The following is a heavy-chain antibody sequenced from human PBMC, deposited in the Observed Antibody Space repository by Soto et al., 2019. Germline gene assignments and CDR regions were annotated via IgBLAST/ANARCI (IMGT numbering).Heavy chain of an antibody. CDR2: IVPIDGST. Sequence: QVQLVQSGAEVKKPGSSVKVSCTTSGGTISSFGMNWVRQAPGQGLEWMGGIVPIDGSTTYAEKFQGRVTINADASTSTFYMDLSSLRSEDTDVYYCARSFTKSRRGGVAFDYWGQGTLLTVSP. V-gene: IGHV1-69*01. D-gene: IGHD3-3*01. CDR1: GGTISSFG. CDR3: ARSFTKSRRGGVAFDY. J-gene: IGHJ4*02.